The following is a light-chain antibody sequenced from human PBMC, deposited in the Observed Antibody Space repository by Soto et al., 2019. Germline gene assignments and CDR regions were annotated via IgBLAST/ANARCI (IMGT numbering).Light chain of an antibody. CDR3: QQRSNWPRT. J-gene: IGKJ1*01. CDR2: DVS. V-gene: IGKV3-11*01. Sequence: EIVLTQSPGTLSLSPGERATLSCRASQSVSSIYLAWYQQKPGQAPRLLIYDVSNRATGIPARFSGSGSGTDFTLTISSLEPEDFAVYYCQQRSNWPRTFGQGTKVHIK. CDR1: QSVSSIY.